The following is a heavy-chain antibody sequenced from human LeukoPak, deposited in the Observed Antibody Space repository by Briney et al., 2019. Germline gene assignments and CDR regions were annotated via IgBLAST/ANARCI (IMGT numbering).Heavy chain of an antibody. J-gene: IGHJ5*02. Sequence: ASVKVSCKASGYTFTSYYMHWVRQAPGQGLEWMGIINPSGGSTSYAQKFQGRVTMTRDTSTSTVYMELSSLRSEDTAVYYCARDRGRNSYGGNSGVSWFDPWGQGTLVTVSS. V-gene: IGHV1-46*01. CDR1: GYTFTSYY. CDR2: INPSGGST. CDR3: ARDRGRNSYGGNSGVSWFDP. D-gene: IGHD4-23*01.